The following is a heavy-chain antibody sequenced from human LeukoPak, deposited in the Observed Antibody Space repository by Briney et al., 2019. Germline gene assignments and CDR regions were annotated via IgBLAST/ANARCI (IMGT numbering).Heavy chain of an antibody. J-gene: IGHJ4*02. CDR3: GSGIAATFELYSDY. D-gene: IGHD2-15*01. Sequence: ASVKVSCKASGYTFTKYGITWVRQAPGQGLEWMGWISCYNGSTNYAQKLQGRVTMTTDTSTSTAYMELRSLRSDDTALYYCGSGIAATFELYSDYWGQGTLVTVSS. CDR2: ISCYNGST. CDR1: GYTFTKYG. V-gene: IGHV1-18*01.